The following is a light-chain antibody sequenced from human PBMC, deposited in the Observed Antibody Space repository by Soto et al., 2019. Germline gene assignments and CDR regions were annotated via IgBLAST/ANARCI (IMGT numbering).Light chain of an antibody. J-gene: IGKJ1*01. CDR2: RAS. CDR3: LQYHNLWA. V-gene: IGKV3-15*01. Sequence: ILMTQSPATVSVSPGESATLSCRASQNSYYNVAWYQQRPGQAHRLLIYRASTRAPGVPARFSGSGSGTEFTLTFSCLQPEDFTVYSCLQYHNLWAFGQGTKVEI. CDR1: QNSYYN.